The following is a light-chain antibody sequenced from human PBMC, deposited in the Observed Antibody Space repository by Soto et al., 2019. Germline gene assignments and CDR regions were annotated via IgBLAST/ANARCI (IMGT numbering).Light chain of an antibody. CDR1: QSLLHSNGYNY. V-gene: IGKV2-28*01. CDR3: MQALPTLRTLT. CDR2: LGS. Sequence: DIVMTQSPLSLPVTPGEPASISCRSSQSLLHSNGYNYLDWYLQKPGQSPQLLIYLGSNRASGVPDRFSGSGSGTDFTQKISRVEAEDVGVYYCMQALPTLRTLTFGGGTKVEIK. J-gene: IGKJ4*01.